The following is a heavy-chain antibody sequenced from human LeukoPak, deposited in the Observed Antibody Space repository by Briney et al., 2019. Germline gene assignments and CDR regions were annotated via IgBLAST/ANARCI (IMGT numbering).Heavy chain of an antibody. CDR2: ISSNGATT. D-gene: IGHD1-26*01. V-gene: IGHV3-64D*06. CDR3: AKDGRGAHYFVY. J-gene: IGHJ4*02. CDR1: GFTFNRFC. Sequence: GGSLRLSCSASGFTFNRFCLHWVRQAPGKGVEFVSHISSNGATTYYADSVKGRFTISRDNSKNTLYLQMSSLRADDTAVYYCAKDGRGAHYFVYWGQGTLVTVSS.